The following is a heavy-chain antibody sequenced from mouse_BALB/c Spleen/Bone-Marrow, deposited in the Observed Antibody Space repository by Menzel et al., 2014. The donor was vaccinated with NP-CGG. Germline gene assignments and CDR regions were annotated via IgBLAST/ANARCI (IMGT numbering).Heavy chain of an antibody. Sequence: QVQLQQSGAELVRPGSSVKISCKASGYAFSVYWMNWVKQRPGQGLEWIGQIYPGDGDTNYNGKFKGRATLTADKSSNTAYMQLSSLTSKDSAVYFCARGGISVDYWGQGTTLTVSS. J-gene: IGHJ2*01. CDR2: IYPGDGDT. V-gene: IGHV1-80*01. CDR3: ARGGISVDY. CDR1: GYAFSVYW.